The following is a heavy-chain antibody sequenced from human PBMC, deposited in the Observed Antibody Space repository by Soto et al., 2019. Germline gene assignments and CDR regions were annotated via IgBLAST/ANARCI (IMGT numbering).Heavy chain of an antibody. CDR1: GGSISSYY. CDR3: ARDLLGSGWWRVGAFDI. D-gene: IGHD6-19*01. CDR2: IYYSGST. V-gene: IGHV4-59*01. Sequence: LSLTCTVSGGSISSYYWSWIRQPPGKGLEWIGYIYYSGSTNYNPSLKSRVTISVDTSKNQFSLKLSSVTAADTAVYYCARDLLGSGWWRVGAFDIWGQGTMVTVSS. J-gene: IGHJ3*02.